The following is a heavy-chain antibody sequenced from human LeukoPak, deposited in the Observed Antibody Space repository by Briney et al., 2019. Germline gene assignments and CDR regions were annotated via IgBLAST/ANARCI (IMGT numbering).Heavy chain of an antibody. V-gene: IGHV3-21*01. D-gene: IGHD5-18*01. CDR1: GFTFSSYS. CDR2: ISSSSSRYI. Sequence: GGSLRLSCAASGFTFSSYSMNWVRQAPGKGLEWVSSISSSSSRYIYYAVSVKGRVTISRDNAKNSLYLQMNILRAEGTAVYYCARDGYSYGRGAFDYWGQGTRVTVSS. CDR3: ARDGYSYGRGAFDY. J-gene: IGHJ4*02.